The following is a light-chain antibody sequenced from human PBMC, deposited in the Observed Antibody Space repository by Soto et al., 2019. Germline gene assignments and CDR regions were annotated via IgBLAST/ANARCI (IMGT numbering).Light chain of an antibody. V-gene: IGKV1-12*01. CDR1: QSISAW. Sequence: SLVPHSPSTLSASIWDRVTITCRASQSISAWLAWYQQKPGRAPELLIRTASSLQSGVPSRFSGSGSGTDFTLTINSLQPEDSATYYCQQAYSFPITFGQGTRLEIK. J-gene: IGKJ5*01. CDR3: QQAYSFPIT. CDR2: TAS.